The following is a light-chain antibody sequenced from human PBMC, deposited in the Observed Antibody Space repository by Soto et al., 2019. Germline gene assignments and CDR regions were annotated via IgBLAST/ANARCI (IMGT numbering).Light chain of an antibody. CDR1: QSVNSN. Sequence: ETVMTQSPATLSVSPGERATLSCRASQSVNSNLAWYQQKLGQAPRVLIYGASTRATGIPARFSGSGSGTEFILTISSLRSEDFALYYCQEYNTWPWTFGQGTKVEIK. V-gene: IGKV3-15*01. CDR2: GAS. J-gene: IGKJ1*01. CDR3: QEYNTWPWT.